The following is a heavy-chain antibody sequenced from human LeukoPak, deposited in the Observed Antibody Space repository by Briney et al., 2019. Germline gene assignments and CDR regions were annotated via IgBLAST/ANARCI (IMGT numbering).Heavy chain of an antibody. CDR1: GFTFSSYW. J-gene: IGHJ4*02. D-gene: IGHD5-12*01. CDR3: ARSRGYSGYDMDY. V-gene: IGHV3-7*01. CDR2: IKQDGSEK. Sequence: GGSLRLSCAASGFTFSSYWMSWVRQAPGKGLEWVANIKQDGSEKYYVDSVKGRFTISRDNAKYSLYLQMNSLRAEDTAVYYCARSRGYSGYDMDYWGQGTLVTVSS.